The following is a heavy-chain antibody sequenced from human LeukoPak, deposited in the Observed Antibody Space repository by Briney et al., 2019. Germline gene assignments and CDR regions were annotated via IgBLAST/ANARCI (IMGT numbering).Heavy chain of an antibody. CDR2: INPTGDTT. Sequence: ASVKVSCKASGDIFTRHYMHWVRQAPGQGLEWMGIINPTGDTTRYAQKFQSRVTMTWDMSTSTDYMELSSLTAEDTAVYFCARDNSARDTAWWFDPWGQGTLVTVSS. D-gene: IGHD3-10*01. CDR3: ARDNSARDTAWWFDP. CDR1: GDIFTRHY. J-gene: IGHJ5*02. V-gene: IGHV1-46*01.